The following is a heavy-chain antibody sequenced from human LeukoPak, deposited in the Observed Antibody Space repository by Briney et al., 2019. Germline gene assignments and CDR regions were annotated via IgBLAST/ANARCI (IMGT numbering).Heavy chain of an antibody. J-gene: IGHJ5*02. CDR1: GGSFRGYY. CDR3: ARAYRFRVMLGTENWFHP. CDR2: INHSGST. D-gene: IGHD2-8*01. Sequence: PSETLSLTCAVYGGSFRGYYWSWIRQPPGKGLEWIGEINHSGSTNYNPSLKSRVTISVDTSNNQFSLKLSSVTAADTAVYYCARAYRFRVMLGTENWFHPWGQGPLVTVSS. V-gene: IGHV4-34*01.